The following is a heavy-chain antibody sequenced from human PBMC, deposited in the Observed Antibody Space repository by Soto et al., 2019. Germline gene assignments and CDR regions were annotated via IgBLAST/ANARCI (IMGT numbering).Heavy chain of an antibody. D-gene: IGHD3-22*01. J-gene: IGHJ5*02. CDR3: AKDGGDTYYYDSSGYYPDNWFDP. Sequence: ASVKVSCAASGFTFSSYAMSWVRQAPGKGLEWVSAISGSGGSTYYADSVKGRFTISRDNSKNTLYLQMNSLRAEDTAVYYCAKDGGDTYYYDSSGYYPDNWFDPWGQGTLVTVSS. CDR2: ISGSGGST. V-gene: IGHV3-23*01. CDR1: GFTFSSYA.